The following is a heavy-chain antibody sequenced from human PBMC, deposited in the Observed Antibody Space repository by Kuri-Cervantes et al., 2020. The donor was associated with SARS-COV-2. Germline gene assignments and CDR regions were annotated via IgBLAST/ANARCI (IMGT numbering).Heavy chain of an antibody. J-gene: IGHJ4*02. Sequence: LSLTCAASGFTFSDYYISWLRPAPGKRLAWVSYISSSGSTIYYADSVKGRFTISRDNYKNTLYLQMNSLRAEDTAVYYCARDSPIVMGFDYWGQGTLVTVSS. D-gene: IGHD3-16*01. CDR1: GFTFSDYY. V-gene: IGHV3-11*04. CDR2: ISSSGSTI. CDR3: ARDSPIVMGFDY.